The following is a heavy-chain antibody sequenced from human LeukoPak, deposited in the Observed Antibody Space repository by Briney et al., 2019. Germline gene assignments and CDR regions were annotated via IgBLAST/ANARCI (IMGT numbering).Heavy chain of an antibody. J-gene: IGHJ6*02. Sequence: SETLSLTCALSVGSISSGNWWAWVRQSPGKGLEWIGEIYHNGTLNYNPSLKSRVTISADSFKNHFSLKLTSVADADTAVYYCATAPILRGEGGEHYKYGMDVWGQGTTVIVSS. CDR2: IYHNGTL. V-gene: IGHV4-4*02. CDR1: VGSISSGNW. D-gene: IGHD2-2*02. CDR3: ATAPILRGEGGEHYKYGMDV.